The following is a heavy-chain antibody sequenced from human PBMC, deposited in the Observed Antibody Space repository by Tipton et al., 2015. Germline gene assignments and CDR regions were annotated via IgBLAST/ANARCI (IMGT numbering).Heavy chain of an antibody. CDR2: ISHSGNT. J-gene: IGHJ6*02. V-gene: IGHV4-38-2*02. Sequence: TLSLTCDVSGYSISSGYYWGWIRQPPGKGLEWIGSISHSGNTYYNPSLKSRVTMSRDTSKTQFSLKMSSVTAADTAVYYCARDLEHGMDVWGQGTTVTVSS. CDR1: GYSISSGYY. D-gene: IGHD5-24*01. CDR3: ARDLEHGMDV.